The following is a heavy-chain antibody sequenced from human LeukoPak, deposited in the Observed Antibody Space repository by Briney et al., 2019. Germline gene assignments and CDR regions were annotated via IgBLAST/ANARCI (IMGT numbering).Heavy chain of an antibody. D-gene: IGHD6-25*01. Sequence: SETLSLTCTVSGGSISGYYWSWIRQPPGKGLEWIGYINYSGSTDYNPSLKSRVTISVDTSKNQFSLKLSSVTAAGTAVFYCARTISVWHYFDYWGQGTLVTVSS. CDR3: ARTISVWHYFDY. CDR2: INYSGST. CDR1: GGSISGYY. J-gene: IGHJ4*02. V-gene: IGHV4-59*08.